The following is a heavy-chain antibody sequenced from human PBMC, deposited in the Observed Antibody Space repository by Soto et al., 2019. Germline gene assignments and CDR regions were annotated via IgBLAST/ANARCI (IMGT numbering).Heavy chain of an antibody. D-gene: IGHD5-12*01. CDR2: INPSGGST. J-gene: IGHJ5*02. V-gene: IGHV1-46*01. Sequence: ASVKVSCKASGYTFTSYYMHWVRQAPGQGLEWMGIINPSGGSTSYAQKFQGRVTMTRDTSTSTVYMELSSLRSEETAVYYCARATVVTTRLVLSFSGPRGFSVRGWFDPWGQGTLVTVSS. CDR1: GYTFTSYY. CDR3: ARATVVTTRLVLSFSGPRGFSVRGWFDP.